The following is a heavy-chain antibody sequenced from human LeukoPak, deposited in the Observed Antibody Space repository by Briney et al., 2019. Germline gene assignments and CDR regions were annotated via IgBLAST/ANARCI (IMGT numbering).Heavy chain of an antibody. D-gene: IGHD4-17*01. CDR3: ARSPRWSTVTTSDY. CDR2: ISGSGGTT. V-gene: IGHV3-23*01. J-gene: IGHJ4*02. CDR1: GFTFSSYA. Sequence: PGGSLRLSCAASGFTFSSYAMSWVRQAPGKGLEWVSAISGSGGTTHYADSVKGRFTISRDNAKNSLYLQMNSLRVDDTAVYYCARSPRWSTVTTSDYWGQGTRVTVSS.